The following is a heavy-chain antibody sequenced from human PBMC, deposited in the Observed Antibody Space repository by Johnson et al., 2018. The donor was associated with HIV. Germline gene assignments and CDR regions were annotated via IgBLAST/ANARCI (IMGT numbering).Heavy chain of an antibody. D-gene: IGHD6-6*01. CDR2: ISYDVSNK. CDR1: GFTFSSYA. J-gene: IGHJ3*02. Sequence: QVQLVEYGGGVVQPGRSLRLSCAASGFTFSSYAMHWVRQAPGKGLEWVAVISYDVSNKYFADSVKGRFTIPRNNSKNLQYRQMNSLRAEDTAVYYCARDGSSSSWNAFDIWGQGTMVTVSS. V-gene: IGHV3-30*04. CDR3: ARDGSSSSWNAFDI.